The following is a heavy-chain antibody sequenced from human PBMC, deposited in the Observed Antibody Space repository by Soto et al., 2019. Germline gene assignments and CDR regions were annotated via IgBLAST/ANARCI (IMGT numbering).Heavy chain of an antibody. D-gene: IGHD3-3*01. Sequence: GASVKVSCKASGYTFTSYGISWVRQAPGQGLEWMGWISAYNGNTNYAQKLQGRVTMTTDTSTSTAYMELRSLRSDDTAVYYCARDGSLEYYDFWSGPDYWGQGTLATVSS. CDR2: ISAYNGNT. V-gene: IGHV1-18*01. CDR1: GYTFTSYG. J-gene: IGHJ4*02. CDR3: ARDGSLEYYDFWSGPDY.